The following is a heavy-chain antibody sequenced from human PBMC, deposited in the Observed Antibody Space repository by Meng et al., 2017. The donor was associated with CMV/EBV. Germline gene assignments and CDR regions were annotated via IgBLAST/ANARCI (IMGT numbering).Heavy chain of an antibody. CDR1: GFTVRVNS. Sequence: EKRREGAGGVCVLLWGSFTFSWSASGFTVRVNSMSRVGQAPGKGVEWVSVIYSGGSTYFADSVKGRFTISRDNSKNTLYLQMNSLRAEDTAVYYCARGNIVGDYWGQGTLVTVSS. CDR2: IYSGGST. CDR3: ARGNIVGDY. J-gene: IGHJ4*02. D-gene: IGHD2-21*01. V-gene: IGHV3-66*01.